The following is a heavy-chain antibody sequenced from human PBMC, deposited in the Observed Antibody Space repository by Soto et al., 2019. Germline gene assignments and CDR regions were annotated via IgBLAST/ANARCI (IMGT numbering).Heavy chain of an antibody. J-gene: IGHJ6*02. CDR1: GFTFSNYA. D-gene: IGHD2-2*01. Sequence: QVQLVESGGGVVQPGRSLRLSCAASGFTFSNYAMHWVRQAPGKGLVWVAIISYDGSNKYYADSVKGRFTISRDNSKSTLYLQMNSLRAEDTAVYSCARDLTSRYNGMDVWGQGTTVTVSS. V-gene: IGHV3-30-3*01. CDR2: ISYDGSNK. CDR3: ARDLTSRYNGMDV.